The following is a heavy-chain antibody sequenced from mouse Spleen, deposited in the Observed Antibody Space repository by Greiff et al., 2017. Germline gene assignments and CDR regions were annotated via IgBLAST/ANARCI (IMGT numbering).Heavy chain of an antibody. V-gene: IGHV1-42*01. CDR3: ARGDGGAWFAY. D-gene: IGHD1-1*02. CDR2: INPSTGGT. Sequence: VQLQQSGPELVKPGASVKISCKASGYSFTGYYMNWVKQSPEKSLEWIGEINPSTGGTTYNQKFKAKATLTVDKSSSTAYMQLKSLTSEDSAVYYCARGDGGAWFAYWGQGTLVTVSA. CDR1: GYSFTGYY. J-gene: IGHJ3*01.